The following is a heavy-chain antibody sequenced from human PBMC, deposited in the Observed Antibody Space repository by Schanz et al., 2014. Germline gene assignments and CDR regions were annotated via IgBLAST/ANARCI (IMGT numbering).Heavy chain of an antibody. D-gene: IGHD3-3*01. CDR3: VRDSFFAFDY. V-gene: IGHV3-23*01. CDR1: GFTFRGYA. CDR2: ISGSGGNT. J-gene: IGHJ4*02. Sequence: EVQLLESGGGLVQPGGSLRLSCAASGFTFRGYAMSWVRQAPGRGLEWVSIISGSGGNTYYADAVRGRFTISRDNSRSTMYLQMNSLRAEDTAVYYCVRDSFFAFDYWGQGTLVTVSS.